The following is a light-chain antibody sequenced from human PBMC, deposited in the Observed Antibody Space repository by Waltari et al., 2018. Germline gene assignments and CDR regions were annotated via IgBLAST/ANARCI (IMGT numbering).Light chain of an antibody. CDR1: SSVSTSY. CDR3: QQGHSIPHS. CDR2: RIS. V-gene: IGKV3D-7*01. Sequence: EIVLTQSPASMAVSQGERVTISCTASSSVSTSYLHWYQQKPGFPPRLLVYRISSLASGVPARFSGSGSGTSYTLTISSMEAEDAANYYWQQGHSIPHSFGQGTKVEIK. J-gene: IGKJ2*03.